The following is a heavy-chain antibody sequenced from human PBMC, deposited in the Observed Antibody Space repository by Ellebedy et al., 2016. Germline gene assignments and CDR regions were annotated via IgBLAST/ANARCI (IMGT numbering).Heavy chain of an antibody. J-gene: IGHJ4*02. CDR1: GGSISRYY. D-gene: IGHD3-10*01. CDR3: ARIGGVSFGERPIDY. Sequence: SETLSLTCIVSGGSISRYYWSWIRKLPGRGLEWIGNIYYTGTTDYNPSLQSRVTISLATSKNQFSLRLTSVTAADTAVYYWARIGGVSFGERPIDYWGQGTLVTVSS. CDR2: IYYTGTT. V-gene: IGHV4-59*01.